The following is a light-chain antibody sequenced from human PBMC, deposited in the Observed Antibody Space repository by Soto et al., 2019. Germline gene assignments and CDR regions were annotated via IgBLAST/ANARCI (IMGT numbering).Light chain of an antibody. V-gene: IGLV2-14*01. J-gene: IGLJ1*01. Sequence: QSVLTQPASVSGSPGQSITISCTGTSSDVGGYNYVSWYQQHPGKAPKLVIYEVSNRPSGVSNRFSGSKSGNTASLTISGLQAEDEADYYCSSYTSSSVCVFGTGTKVTVL. CDR2: EVS. CDR3: SSYTSSSVCV. CDR1: SSDVGGYNY.